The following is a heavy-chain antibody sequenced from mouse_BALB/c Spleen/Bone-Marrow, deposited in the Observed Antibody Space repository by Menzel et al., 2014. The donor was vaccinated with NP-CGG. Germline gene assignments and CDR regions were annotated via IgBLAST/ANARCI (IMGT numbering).Heavy chain of an antibody. J-gene: IGHJ3*01. Sequence: QVQLQQSGPELVKPGASVKMSCKASGYTFTDSVIGWVKQRTGQGLEWIGEIYPGSGSTYYNEKFKGKATLTADKSSNTVYMQLSSLTSEDSAVYFCARSDVPAWFAYWGQGTLVTVSA. CDR1: GYTFTDSV. CDR2: IYPGSGST. CDR3: ARSDVPAWFAY. V-gene: IGHV1-81*01.